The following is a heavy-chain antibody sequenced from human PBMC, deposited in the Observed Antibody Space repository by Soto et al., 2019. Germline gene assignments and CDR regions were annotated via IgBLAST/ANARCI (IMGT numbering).Heavy chain of an antibody. J-gene: IGHJ4*02. CDR2: LNSDGSDT. V-gene: IGHV3-74*01. Sequence: EVQLVESGGGLVQPGGSLRLSCAASGFTFSSYWMHWVRQAPGKGLLWVSRLNSDGSDTSYADSVKGRITISRDNAKNTLYLQMNSLRAEDTAVYYCARDGHDSVDLDYWGQVTLVTVSS. CDR3: ARDGHDSVDLDY. D-gene: IGHD3-3*01. CDR1: GFTFSSYW.